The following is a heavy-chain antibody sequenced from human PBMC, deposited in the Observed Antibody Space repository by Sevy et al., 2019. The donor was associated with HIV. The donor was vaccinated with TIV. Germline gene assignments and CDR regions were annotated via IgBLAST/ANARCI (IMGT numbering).Heavy chain of an antibody. D-gene: IGHD3-10*01. V-gene: IGHV4-39*01. CDR2: IYYSGST. J-gene: IGHJ5*02. CDR1: GGSISSSSYY. CDR3: ARRRGPVRGVIPPNWFDP. Sequence: SETLSLTCTVSGGSISSSSYYWGWIRQPPGKGLEWNGSIYYSGSTYYNPSLKSRVTISVDTSKNQFSLKLSSVTAADTAVYYCARRRGPVRGVIPPNWFDPWGQGTLVTVSS.